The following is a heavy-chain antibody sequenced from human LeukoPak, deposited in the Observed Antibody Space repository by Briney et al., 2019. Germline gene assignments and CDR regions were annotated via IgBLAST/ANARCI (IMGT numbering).Heavy chain of an antibody. V-gene: IGHV1-2*06. Sequence: ASVKVSCKASGYTFTDYYTHWVRQAPGQGPEWMGRVHPNIGFTNYAQKFQGRVTMTRDTSISTAYMELTRLRSDDTAVYYCARDRAGDPDYSFDQWGQGTLVTVSS. CDR2: VHPNIGFT. CDR3: ARDRAGDPDYSFDQ. D-gene: IGHD4-11*01. J-gene: IGHJ4*02. CDR1: GYTFTDYY.